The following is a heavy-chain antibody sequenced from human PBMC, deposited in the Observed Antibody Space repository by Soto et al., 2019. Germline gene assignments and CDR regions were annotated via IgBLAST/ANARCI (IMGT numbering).Heavy chain of an antibody. V-gene: IGHV5-51*01. J-gene: IGHJ6*02. CDR3: ATTWCYGGKPYYYGMDV. CDR1: GYSFTSYW. Sequence: PGESLKISCKGSGYSFTSYWIGWVRQMPGKGLEWMGIIYPGDSDTRYSPSFQGQVTISADKSISTAYLQWSSLKASDTAMYYCATTWCYGGKPYYYGMDVWGQGTTVTVSS. D-gene: IGHD4-17*01. CDR2: IYPGDSDT.